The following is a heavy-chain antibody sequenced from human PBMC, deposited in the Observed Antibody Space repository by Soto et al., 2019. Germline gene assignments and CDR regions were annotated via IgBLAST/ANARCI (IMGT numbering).Heavy chain of an antibody. V-gene: IGHV1-69*13. Sequence: SVKVSCKASGGTFSSYAISWVRQAPGQGLEWMGGIIPIFGTANYAQKFQGRVTITADESTSTAYMELSSLRSEDTAVYYCARDKGRGHSYGRYYYYGMDVWGQGSTVTVSS. CDR3: ARDKGRGHSYGRYYYYGMDV. D-gene: IGHD5-18*01. CDR2: IIPIFGTA. CDR1: GGTFSSYA. J-gene: IGHJ6*02.